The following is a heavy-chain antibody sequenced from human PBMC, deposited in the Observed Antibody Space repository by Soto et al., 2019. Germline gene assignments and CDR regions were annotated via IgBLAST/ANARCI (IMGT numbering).Heavy chain of an antibody. CDR2: ISTYNGNT. V-gene: IGHV1-18*04. CDR3: AAWAGQVRGYGGPFDY. Sequence: QVQLVQSGADVKKPGASVKVSCKASGYTFTSDGISWVRQAPGQGLEWMGWISTYNGNTKFAQKLQGRLTMTTDTSPRTVYMELRSLTSDDTAVYYCAAWAGQVRGYGGPFDYWVQGTLLTVSS. D-gene: IGHD5-12*01. J-gene: IGHJ4*02. CDR1: GYTFTSDG.